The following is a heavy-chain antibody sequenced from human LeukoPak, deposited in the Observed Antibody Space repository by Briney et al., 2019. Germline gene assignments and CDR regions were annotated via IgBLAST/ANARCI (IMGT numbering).Heavy chain of an antibody. J-gene: IGHJ4*02. CDR1: GFPFSSYA. CDR2: IRCNRGST. D-gene: IGHD1-26*01. CDR3: AKVFFSVSYYAASDY. Sequence: GGSLTLSCSASGFPFSSYAMQWVRQPPGEGGVYGSAIRCNRGSTYYAHSVKSRFTISRDNSNNPLYRPMNSPRAGDAAVDHWAKVFFSVSYYAASDYRAEATLATVSS. V-gene: IGHV3-64*04.